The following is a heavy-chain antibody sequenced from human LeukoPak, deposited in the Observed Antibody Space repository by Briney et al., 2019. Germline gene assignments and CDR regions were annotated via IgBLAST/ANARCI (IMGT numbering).Heavy chain of an antibody. Sequence: ASVKVSCKASGYTFTGYYMHWVRQAPGQGLEWMGWINPNSGGTNYAQKLQGRVTMTTDTSTSTAYMELRSLRSDDTAVYYCARDSYYDSSGYRTFDYWGQGTLVTVSS. D-gene: IGHD3-22*01. V-gene: IGHV1-2*02. CDR1: GYTFTGYY. CDR3: ARDSYYDSSGYRTFDY. J-gene: IGHJ4*02. CDR2: INPNSGGT.